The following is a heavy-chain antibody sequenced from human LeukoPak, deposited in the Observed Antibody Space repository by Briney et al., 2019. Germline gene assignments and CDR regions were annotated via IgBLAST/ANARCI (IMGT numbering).Heavy chain of an antibody. CDR1: GYTFTGYY. Sequence: ASVKVSCKASGYTFTGYYMHWVRQAPGQGLEWMGWINPNSVGTNYAQKFQGRVTMTRDTSISTAYMELRRLRSDDTAVYYCARAGQLLWFGESGWFDPWGQGTLVTVSS. V-gene: IGHV1-2*02. J-gene: IGHJ5*02. CDR2: INPNSVGT. D-gene: IGHD3-10*01. CDR3: ARAGQLLWFGESGWFDP.